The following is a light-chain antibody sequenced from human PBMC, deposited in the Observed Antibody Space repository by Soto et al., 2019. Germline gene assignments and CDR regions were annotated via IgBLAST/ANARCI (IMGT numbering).Light chain of an antibody. CDR3: QQYYSIPPRT. CDR2: WAS. Sequence: DIVMTQSPDSLAVSLGERATINCKSSQSVLKSSNNKNSLAWYQQKPGKPPKLLIYWASTRESGVPDRFSGSGSETDFPLTISSLQAEDVAGYYCQQYYSIPPRTFGLGTKLEIK. V-gene: IGKV4-1*01. CDR1: QSVLKSSNNKNS. J-gene: IGKJ2*01.